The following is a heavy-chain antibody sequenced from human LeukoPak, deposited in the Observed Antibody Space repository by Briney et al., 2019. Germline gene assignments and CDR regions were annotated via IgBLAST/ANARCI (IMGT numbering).Heavy chain of an antibody. Sequence: SETLSLTCTVSGGSISSSSYYWGWIRQPPGKGLEWIGSIYYSGSTYYNSFLKSRVTISVHTSKNQFSLKLSSVTAADTAVYYCARTVRGGRWFDPWGQGTLVTVSS. CDR2: IYYSGST. CDR3: ARTVRGGRWFDP. J-gene: IGHJ5*02. V-gene: IGHV4-39*07. D-gene: IGHD3-10*01. CDR1: GGSISSSSYY.